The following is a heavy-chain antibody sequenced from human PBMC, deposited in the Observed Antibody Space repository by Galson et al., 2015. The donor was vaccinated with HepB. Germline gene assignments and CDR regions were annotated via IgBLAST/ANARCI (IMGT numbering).Heavy chain of an antibody. CDR2: ISYDGSNK. CDR1: GFTFSSYA. J-gene: IGHJ4*02. Sequence: LRLSCAASGFTFSSYAMHWVRQAPGKGLEWVAVISYDGSNKYYADSVKGRFTISRDNSKNTLYLQMNSLRAEDTAVYYCARDLRSSGRGLLDYWGQGTLVTVSS. D-gene: IGHD6-19*01. V-gene: IGHV3-30-3*01. CDR3: ARDLRSSGRGLLDY.